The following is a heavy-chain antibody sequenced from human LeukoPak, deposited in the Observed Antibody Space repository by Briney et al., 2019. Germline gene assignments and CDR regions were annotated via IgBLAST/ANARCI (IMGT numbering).Heavy chain of an antibody. V-gene: IGHV3-21*01. J-gene: IGHJ5*02. CDR3: ARADCSGSTCYLRRSWFDP. Sequence: GGSLRLSCAASGFTFSNYAMSWVRQAPGKGLEWVSSISTGSRYIYYAYSVKGRFTISRDDAKNSLYLQMDYLRAEDTAVYYCARADCSGSTCYLRRSWFDPRGQGTLVTVSS. CDR2: ISTGSRYI. CDR1: GFTFSNYA. D-gene: IGHD2-2*01.